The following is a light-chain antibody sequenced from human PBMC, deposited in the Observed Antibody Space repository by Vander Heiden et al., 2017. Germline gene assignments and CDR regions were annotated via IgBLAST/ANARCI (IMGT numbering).Light chain of an antibody. CDR2: GAS. CDR3: QQYGSSPPT. Sequence: EMVLTQSPCTLAFAPGEGTTLSCSGSQSVSSSYLAWYQQKPGQAPRLLIYGASSRATGIPDRFSGSGSGTDFTLTISRLEPEDFAVYYCQQYGSSPPTFGQGTKLEIK. J-gene: IGKJ2*01. V-gene: IGKV3-20*01. CDR1: QSVSSSY.